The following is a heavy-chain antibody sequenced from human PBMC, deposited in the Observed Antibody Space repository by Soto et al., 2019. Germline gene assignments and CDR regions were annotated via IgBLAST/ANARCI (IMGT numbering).Heavy chain of an antibody. Sequence: PGGSLRLSCAASGFPFSRYEMNWVRQAPGKGLEWISYISESGTSMYYADAVKGRFAISRDNAQNSLYLQMNSLRIEDTAVCYCARDQEVHDSRGHKIRAMDVWGQGTTVTVSS. CDR3: ARDQEVHDSRGHKIRAMDV. V-gene: IGHV3-48*03. CDR1: GFPFSRYE. D-gene: IGHD6-19*01. J-gene: IGHJ6*02. CDR2: ISESGTSM.